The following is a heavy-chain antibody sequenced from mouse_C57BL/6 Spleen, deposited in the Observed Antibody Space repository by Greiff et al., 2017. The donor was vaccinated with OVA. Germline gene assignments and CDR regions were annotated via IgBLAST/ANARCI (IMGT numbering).Heavy chain of an antibody. Sequence: VESEGGLVQPGSSMKLSCTASGFTFSDYYMAWVRQVPEKGLEWVANINYDGSSTYYLDSLKSRFIISRDNAKNILYLQMSSLKSEDTATYYCARRDYSNYLDYWGQGTTLTVSS. V-gene: IGHV5-16*01. CDR3: ARRDYSNYLDY. CDR1: GFTFSDYY. CDR2: INYDGSST. J-gene: IGHJ2*01. D-gene: IGHD2-5*01.